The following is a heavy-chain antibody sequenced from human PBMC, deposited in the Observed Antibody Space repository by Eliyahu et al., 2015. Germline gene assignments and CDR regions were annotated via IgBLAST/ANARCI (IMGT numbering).Heavy chain of an antibody. D-gene: IGHD3-16*01. CDR2: IYSGGRP. Sequence: QVLLQESGPGLVKPSETLSXTCSVSGGSIGPYYWSWIRQTAGEGLEWIGRIYSGGRPDYNPSLQSRVTMSLDTSRNQFSLRLISVTAADTAVYFCAKTVGLGGFTSWGQGTLVTVSS. V-gene: IGHV4-4*07. CDR3: AKTVGLGGFTS. CDR1: GGSIGPYY. J-gene: IGHJ4*02.